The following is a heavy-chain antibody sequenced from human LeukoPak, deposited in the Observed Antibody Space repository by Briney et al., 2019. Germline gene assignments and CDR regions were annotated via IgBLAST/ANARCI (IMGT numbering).Heavy chain of an antibody. CDR2: IYHSGST. J-gene: IGHJ4*02. CDR1: GGSISSSNW. CDR3: ARGWGRRGYSYGY. V-gene: IGHV4-4*02. Sequence: SGTLTLTCAVSGGSISSSNWWSWVRPPPGKGLEWIGEIYHSGSTNYNPSLKSRVTISVDKSKNQFSLKLSSVTAADTAVYYCARGWGRRGYSYGYWGQGTLVTVSP. D-gene: IGHD5-18*01.